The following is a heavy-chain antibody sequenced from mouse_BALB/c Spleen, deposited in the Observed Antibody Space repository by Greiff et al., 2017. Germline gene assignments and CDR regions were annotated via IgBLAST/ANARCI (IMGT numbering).Heavy chain of an antibody. D-gene: IGHD2-2*01. V-gene: IGHV5-6-3*01. J-gene: IGHJ1*01. CDR1: GFTFSSYG. CDR3: ARDGGYDRECSFVV. Sequence: EVKLVESGGGLVQPGGSLKLSCAASGFTFSSYGMSWVRQTPDKRLELVATINSNGGSTYYPDSVKGRFTISRDNAKNTLYLQMSSLKSEDTAMYFCARDGGYDRECSFVVWGAETPPPVS. CDR2: INSNGGST.